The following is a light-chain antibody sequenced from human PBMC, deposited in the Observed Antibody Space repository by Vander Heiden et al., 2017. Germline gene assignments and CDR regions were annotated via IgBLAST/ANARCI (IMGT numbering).Light chain of an antibody. CDR1: KLGDKY. CDR2: QDP. V-gene: IGLV3-1*01. J-gene: IGLJ1*01. Sequence: SYELTQPPSVSVSPGQTAIITCSGDKLGDKYAYWYQQKPGQSPALVFYQDPKRPSGIPERFSGSNSGNTATLTISGTQAMDEADYYCQAWDSNTGVFGIGTKVTVL. CDR3: QAWDSNTGV.